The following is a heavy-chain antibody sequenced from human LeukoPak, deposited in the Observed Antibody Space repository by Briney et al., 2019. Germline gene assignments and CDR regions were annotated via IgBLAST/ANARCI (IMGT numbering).Heavy chain of an antibody. CDR3: ARDRGSNDPIDY. J-gene: IGHJ4*02. CDR1: GFTFSSYG. D-gene: IGHD2-15*01. V-gene: IGHV3-33*01. CDR2: IWHDGRNK. Sequence: PGGSLRLSCAASGFTFSSYGMHWVRQAPGRGLEWVAVIWHDGRNKYYADSVKGRFTISRDNSKNTLYLQVNSLRAEDTAVYYCARDRGSNDPIDYWGQGTLVTVSS.